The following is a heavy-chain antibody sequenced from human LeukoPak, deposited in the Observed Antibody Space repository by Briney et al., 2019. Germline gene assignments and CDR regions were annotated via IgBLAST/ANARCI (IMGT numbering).Heavy chain of an antibody. CDR2: VRNDGCDT. CDR3: ARDRGKDYFDS. J-gene: IGHJ4*02. CDR1: GLTFTSHG. D-gene: IGHD4-23*01. Sequence: GTSLRLSCTTSGLTFTSHGFHWLRQVVGKRLEWVAFVRNDGCDTYHANSVKGRFSISRDDSKNTLYLQMNSLRPEDTAIYYCARDRGKDYFDSWGQGTQVTVSS. V-gene: IGHV3-33*01.